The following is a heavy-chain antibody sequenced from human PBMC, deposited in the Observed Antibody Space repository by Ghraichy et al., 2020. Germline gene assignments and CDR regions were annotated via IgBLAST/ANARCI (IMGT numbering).Heavy chain of an antibody. Sequence: GESLNISCAASGFTFDDYAMHWVRQAPGKGLEWVSLISGDGGSTYYADSVKGRFTISRDNSKNSLYLQMNSLRTEDTALYYCAKDIGEDRDSSWYFDLWGRGTLVTVSS. J-gene: IGHJ2*01. D-gene: IGHD6-13*01. V-gene: IGHV3-43*02. CDR2: ISGDGGST. CDR3: AKDIGEDRDSSWYFDL. CDR1: GFTFDDYA.